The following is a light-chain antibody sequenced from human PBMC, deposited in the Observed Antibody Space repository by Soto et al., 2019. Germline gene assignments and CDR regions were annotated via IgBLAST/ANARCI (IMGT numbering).Light chain of an antibody. CDR2: GAS. V-gene: IGKV3-20*01. CDR3: QQYGNSPWT. CDR1: QSAFSTY. Sequence: EIVLTQSPGTLSLSPGERATLSCRASQSAFSTYLAWYQQKPGQAPRLLIYGASSRATGIPDRFSGSGSGTDFTLTISRLEPEEFAVYYCQQYGNSPWTLGQGTKVEIK. J-gene: IGKJ1*01.